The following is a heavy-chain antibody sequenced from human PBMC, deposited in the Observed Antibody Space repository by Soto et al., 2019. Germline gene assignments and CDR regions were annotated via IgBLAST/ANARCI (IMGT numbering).Heavy chain of an antibody. Sequence: TLSLTCSVSYGSISSTNYYWGWIRQPPGKGLEWIGSIYYTGSTYYNPSLKSRVTISIDTSKNQFSLKLSSVTAADTAVYYCARHNFDWFLYKGASDIWGQGTIVTVSS. D-gene: IGHD3-9*01. CDR2: IYYTGST. J-gene: IGHJ3*02. CDR3: ARHNFDWFLYKGASDI. CDR1: YGSISSTNYY. V-gene: IGHV4-39*01.